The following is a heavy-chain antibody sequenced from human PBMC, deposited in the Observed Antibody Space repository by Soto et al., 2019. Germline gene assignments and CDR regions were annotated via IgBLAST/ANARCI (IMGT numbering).Heavy chain of an antibody. CDR2: VFYGGT. D-gene: IGHD3-16*01. CDR1: GRSVSSNY. Sequence: PSYTLSLPCSVSGRSVSSNYWSWIRQSPDKGLEWLGYVFYGGTDYNPSLGGRVSMSVETSKSQFSLKLTSVTVADTAVYYCASYRGALYFESWGPGILVTASS. V-gene: IGHV4-59*02. J-gene: IGHJ4*02. CDR3: ASYRGALYFES.